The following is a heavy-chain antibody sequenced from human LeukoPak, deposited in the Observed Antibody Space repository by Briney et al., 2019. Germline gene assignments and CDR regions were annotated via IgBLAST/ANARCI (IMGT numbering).Heavy chain of an antibody. CDR3: ARDGPWKSDC. CDR1: GGSVSTDYY. D-gene: IGHD1-1*01. Sequence: KPSETLSLTCTVSGGSVSTDYYWGWIRQPPGKGLEWIGSLCSGGNTCYNPSFRSRVIIFADSSKNQFSLKLTSVTAADTAVYYCARDGPWKSDCWGQGTLVTVSS. CDR2: LCSGGNT. V-gene: IGHV4-39*02. J-gene: IGHJ4*02.